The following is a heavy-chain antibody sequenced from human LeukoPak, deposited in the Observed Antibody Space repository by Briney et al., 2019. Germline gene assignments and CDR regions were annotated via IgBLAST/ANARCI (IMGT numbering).Heavy chain of an antibody. D-gene: IGHD2-15*01. CDR1: GGSISSSSYY. J-gene: IGHJ4*02. V-gene: IGHV4-39*07. Sequence: ASETLSLTCTVSGGSISSSSYYWGWIRQPPGKGLEWIGSIYYSGSTYYNPSLKSRVTISVDTSKNQFSLKLSSVTAADTAVYYCARGPSVGPFDYWGQGTLVTVSS. CDR2: IYYSGST. CDR3: ARGPSVGPFDY.